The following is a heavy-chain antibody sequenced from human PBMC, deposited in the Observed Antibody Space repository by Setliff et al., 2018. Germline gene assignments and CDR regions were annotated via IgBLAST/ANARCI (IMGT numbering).Heavy chain of an antibody. CDR1: GFIFSSYW. J-gene: IGHJ4*02. CDR2: INQDGSGSTI. D-gene: IGHD2-2*01. Sequence: PGGSLRLSCAASGFIFSSYWMNWVRQAPGKGLEWVATINQDGSGSTIYYADSVKGRFTISRDNAENSLYLQMNSLRAEDTAVYYCARSESCGATNCSPFDYWGQGTLVTVSS. V-gene: IGHV3-7*01. CDR3: ARSESCGATNCSPFDY.